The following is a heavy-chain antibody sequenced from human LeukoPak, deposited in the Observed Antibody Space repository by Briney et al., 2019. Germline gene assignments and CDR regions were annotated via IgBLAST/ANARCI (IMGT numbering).Heavy chain of an antibody. J-gene: IGHJ4*02. CDR1: GFTFSSYA. CDR2: IRGSGDRT. CDR3: AKRSSTASGYFDF. V-gene: IGHV3-23*01. D-gene: IGHD3-22*01. Sequence: GGSLRLSCAASGFTFSSYAMSWVRQAPGKGLEWVSAIRGSGDRTHYADSVKGRFTISRDNSKNTLYLQMNSLRAEDTAIYYCAKRSSTASGYFDFWGRGALVTVSS.